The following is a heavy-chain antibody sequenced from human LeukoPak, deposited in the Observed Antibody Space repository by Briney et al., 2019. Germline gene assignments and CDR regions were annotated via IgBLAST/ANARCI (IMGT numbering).Heavy chain of an antibody. CDR2: INPNSGGA. Sequence: ASVKVSCKASGYTFTGYYMHWVRQAPGQGLEWMGWINPNSGGANYAQKFQGWVTMTRDTSISTAYMELSRLRSEDTAVYYCARDGYYDSSGTLMPFDYWGQGTLVTVSS. D-gene: IGHD3-22*01. CDR3: ARDGYYDSSGTLMPFDY. CDR1: GYTFTGYY. J-gene: IGHJ4*02. V-gene: IGHV1-2*04.